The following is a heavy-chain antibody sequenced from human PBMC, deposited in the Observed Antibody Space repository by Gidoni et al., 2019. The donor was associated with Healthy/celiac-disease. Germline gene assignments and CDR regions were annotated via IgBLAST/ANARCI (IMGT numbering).Heavy chain of an antibody. J-gene: IGHJ4*02. CDR3: ERDPYCSGGSCPHYYFDY. CDR1: SSYG. V-gene: IGHV3-33*01. CDR2: IWYDGSNK. D-gene: IGHD2-15*01. Sequence: SSYGMHWVRQAPGKGLEWVAVIWYDGSNKYYADSVKGRFTISRDNSKNKLYLKMNSLRAEDTAVYYCERDPYCSGGSCPHYYFDYWGQVTLVTVSS.